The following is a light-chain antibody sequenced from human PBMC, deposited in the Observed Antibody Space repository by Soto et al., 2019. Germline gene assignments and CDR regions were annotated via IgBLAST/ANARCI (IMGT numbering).Light chain of an antibody. V-gene: IGLV2-14*01. CDR3: SSYTSSSNSVV. J-gene: IGLJ2*01. CDR1: SSDVGGYNY. CDR2: EVS. Sequence: QSVLTQPASVSGSPGQSITISCTGTSSDVGGYNYVSWYQQHPGKAPKLMISEVSNRPSGVSNRFSGSKSGNTASLTISGLQAEDEADYYCSSYTSSSNSVVFGGGTKLTVL.